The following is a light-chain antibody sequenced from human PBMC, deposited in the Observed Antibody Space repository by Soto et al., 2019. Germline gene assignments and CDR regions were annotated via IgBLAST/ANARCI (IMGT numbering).Light chain of an antibody. J-gene: IGKJ2*01. CDR2: GAS. CDR1: QRISSN. V-gene: IGKV3-15*01. CDR3: QQYKDWPPDT. Sequence: EILMTQSQATLSFSPGERATLSCRASQRISSNVAWYQQKPGQAPRILIYGASTRATGVPARFSRGGSGTEFTLTISSLKSEDFAVYFCQQYKDWPPDTFGQGTKLEIK.